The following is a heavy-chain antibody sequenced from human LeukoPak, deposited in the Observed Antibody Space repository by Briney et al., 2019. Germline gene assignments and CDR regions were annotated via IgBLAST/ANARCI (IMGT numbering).Heavy chain of an antibody. D-gene: IGHD3-10*01. CDR3: AKDNYYGSGSYFDY. CDR1: GFTFSSYG. J-gene: IGHJ4*02. CDR2: ISGSGGST. Sequence: PGGTLRLSCAASGFTFSSYGMSWVRQAPGKGLEWVSAISGSGGSTYYADSVKGRFTISRDNSKNTLYLQMNSLRAEDTAVYYCAKDNYYGSGSYFDYWDQGTLVTVSS. V-gene: IGHV3-23*01.